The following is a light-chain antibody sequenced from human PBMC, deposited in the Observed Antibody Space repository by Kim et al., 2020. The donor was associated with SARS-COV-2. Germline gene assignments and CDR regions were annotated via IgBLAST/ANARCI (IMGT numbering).Light chain of an antibody. Sequence: QSAPTQPRSVSGSPGQSVTISCTGTSSDVGSYNHVSWYQQHPGTAPKLMIYDVSKRPSGVPERFSGSKSGNTASLTISGLQAEDEADYYCCSSAGGYTWVFGGGTGLTVL. J-gene: IGLJ3*02. CDR3: CSSAGGYTWV. CDR2: DVS. CDR1: SSDVGSYNH. V-gene: IGLV2-11*01.